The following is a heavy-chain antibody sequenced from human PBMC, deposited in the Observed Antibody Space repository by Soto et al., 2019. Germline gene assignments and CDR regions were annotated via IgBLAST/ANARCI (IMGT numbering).Heavy chain of an antibody. J-gene: IGHJ2*01. CDR2: IIPIFGTA. V-gene: IGHV1-69*13. D-gene: IGHD4-17*01. CDR3: ARDSSRIDYGGKPALGNFDL. CDR1: GGTFSSYA. Sequence: SVKVSCKASGGTFSSYAISWVRQAPGQGLEWMGGIIPIFGTANYAQKFQGRVTITADESTSTAYMELSSLRSEDTAVYYCARDSSRIDYGGKPALGNFDLWGRGTLVTVSS.